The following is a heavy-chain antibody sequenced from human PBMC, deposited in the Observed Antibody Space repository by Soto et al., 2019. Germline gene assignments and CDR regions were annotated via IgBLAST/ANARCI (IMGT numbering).Heavy chain of an antibody. V-gene: IGHV4-59*01. Sequence: SETLSLTCTVSGGSISRYYWSWIRQPPGKGLEWIGYIYYSGSTNYNPSLKSRVTISVDTSKNQFSLKLSSVTAADTAVYYCARKSPDYYGSGRYGMDVWGQGTTVTVSS. CDR1: GGSISRYY. CDR2: IYYSGST. J-gene: IGHJ6*02. CDR3: ARKSPDYYGSGRYGMDV. D-gene: IGHD3-10*01.